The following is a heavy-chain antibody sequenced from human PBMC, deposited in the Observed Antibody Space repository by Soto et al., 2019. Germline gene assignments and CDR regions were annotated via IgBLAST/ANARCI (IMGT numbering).Heavy chain of an antibody. J-gene: IGHJ4*02. D-gene: IGHD6-6*01. CDR2: INHSGST. CDR3: ARGVSSSAHLYYFDY. V-gene: IGHV4-34*01. CDR1: GGSFSGYY. Sequence: QVQLRQWGAGLLKPSETLSLTCAVYGGSFSGYYWSWIRQPPGKGLEWIGEINHSGSTNYNPSLKSRVTISVDTSKNQFSLKLSSVTAADTAVYYCARGVSSSAHLYYFDYWGQGTLVTVSS.